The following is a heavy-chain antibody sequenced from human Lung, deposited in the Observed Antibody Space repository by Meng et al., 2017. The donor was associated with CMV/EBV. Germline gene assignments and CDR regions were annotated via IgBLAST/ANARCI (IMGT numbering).Heavy chain of an antibody. CDR2: ISTGGRDL. D-gene: IGHD5-12*01. J-gene: IGHJ4*02. CDR3: ARVWGKGSGYDFDL. Sequence: GESLKISCAASGFTFSSYDMSWVRQAPGNGLEWVSSISTGGRDLYYADSVKGRFTISRDNAKNSLYLQMNSLRAEDTAVYFCARVWGKGSGYDFDLWGQGTPVTVSS. V-gene: IGHV3-21*01. CDR1: GFTFSSYD.